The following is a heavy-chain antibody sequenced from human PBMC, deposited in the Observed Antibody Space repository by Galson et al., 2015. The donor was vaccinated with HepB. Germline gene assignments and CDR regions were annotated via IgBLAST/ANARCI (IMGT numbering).Heavy chain of an antibody. V-gene: IGHV3-23*01. CDR2: ISGSGGST. CDR3: AKGHLEAWGFDY. CDR1: GFTFSSYA. D-gene: IGHD1-1*01. J-gene: IGHJ4*02. Sequence: SLRLSCAASGFTFSSYAMSWVRQAPGKGLEWVSAISGSGGSTYYADSVKGRFTISRDNSKNTLYLQMNSLRAEDTAVYYCAKGHLEAWGFDYWGQGTLVTVSS.